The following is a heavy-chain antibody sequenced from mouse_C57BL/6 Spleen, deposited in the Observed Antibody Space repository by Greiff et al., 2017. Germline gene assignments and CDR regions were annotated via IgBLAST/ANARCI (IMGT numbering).Heavy chain of an antibody. J-gene: IGHJ4*01. CDR2: IRSKSNNYAT. CDR3: VSFYYDYYYAMDY. D-gene: IGHD2-4*01. CDR1: GFSFNTYA. Sequence: DVMLVESGGGLVQPKGSLKLSCAASGFSFNTYAMNWVRQAPGKGLEWVARIRSKSNNYATYYADSVKDRFTISRDDSESMLYLQMNNLKTEDTAMYYCVSFYYDYYYAMDYWGQGTSVTVSS. V-gene: IGHV10-1*01.